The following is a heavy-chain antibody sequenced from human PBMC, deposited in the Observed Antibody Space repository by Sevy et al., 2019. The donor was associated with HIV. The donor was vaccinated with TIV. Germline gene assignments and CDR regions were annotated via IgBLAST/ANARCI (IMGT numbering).Heavy chain of an antibody. CDR2: INPSTGST. J-gene: IGHJ4*02. CDR3: ARDSDNYDILTGYYPCDY. V-gene: IGHV1-46*01. Sequence: ASVKVSCKASGYTFTSDYMHWVRQAPGQGLEWKGIINPSTGSTSYAQKFQGRVTMTRDTSTSTVYMELSSLRSEDTAVYYCARDSDNYDILTGYYPCDYWGQGTLVTVSS. D-gene: IGHD3-9*01. CDR1: GYTFTSDY.